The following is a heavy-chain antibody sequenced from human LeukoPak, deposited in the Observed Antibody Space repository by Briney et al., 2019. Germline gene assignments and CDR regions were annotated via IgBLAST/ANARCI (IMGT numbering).Heavy chain of an antibody. Sequence: PSETLSLTCAVYGGSFSGYYWSWIGQPPGKGLEWIGEINHSGSTNYNPSLKSRVTISVDTSKNQFSLKLSSVTAADTAVYYCARDPYSGSYGNYYYYFMDVWGKGTTVTISS. CDR2: INHSGST. CDR1: GGSFSGYY. CDR3: ARDPYSGSYGNYYYYFMDV. D-gene: IGHD1-26*01. V-gene: IGHV4-34*01. J-gene: IGHJ6*03.